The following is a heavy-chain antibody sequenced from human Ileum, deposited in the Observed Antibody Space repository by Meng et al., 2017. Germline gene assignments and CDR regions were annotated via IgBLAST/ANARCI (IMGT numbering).Heavy chain of an antibody. CDR3: ARSGGVVDY. J-gene: IGHJ4*02. V-gene: IGHV3-74*01. CDR1: GFPFSSYW. D-gene: IGHD1-26*01. Sequence: GESLKISCAASGFPFSSYWMHWVRQAPGKGLMWVSHINNDGNTTNYAVSVKGRFTISRDNANNTLYLQMNSLRAEDTAVYYCARSGGVVDYWGQGTPVTVSS. CDR2: INNDGNTT.